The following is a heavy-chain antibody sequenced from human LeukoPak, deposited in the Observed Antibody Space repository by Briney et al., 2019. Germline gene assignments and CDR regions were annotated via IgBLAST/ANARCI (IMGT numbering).Heavy chain of an antibody. CDR2: IRHDGSNK. D-gene: IGHD3-22*01. CDR3: AKGTGYYDSSGSPY. CDR1: GFTFSSYG. J-gene: IGHJ4*02. Sequence: GGSLRLSCAASGFTFSSYGMHWVRQTPGKGLEWVAFIRHDGSNKYYADSVKGRFTISRDNSKNTLYLQMNSLRAEDTAVYYCAKGTGYYDSSGSPYWGQGTLVTVSS. V-gene: IGHV3-30*02.